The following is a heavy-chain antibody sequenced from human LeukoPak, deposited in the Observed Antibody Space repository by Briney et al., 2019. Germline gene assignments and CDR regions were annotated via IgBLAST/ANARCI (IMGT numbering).Heavy chain of an antibody. CDR2: IYSGGST. Sequence: PGGSLRLSCTASGFTFGDYAMSWFRQAPGKGLEWVSVIYSGGSTYYADSVKGRFAISRDNSKNTLYLQMNSLRAEDTAVYYCATSTVTTALLYYYYMDVWGKGTTVTVSS. V-gene: IGHV3-23*03. CDR1: GFTFGDYA. CDR3: ATSTVTTALLYYYYMDV. D-gene: IGHD4-11*01. J-gene: IGHJ6*03.